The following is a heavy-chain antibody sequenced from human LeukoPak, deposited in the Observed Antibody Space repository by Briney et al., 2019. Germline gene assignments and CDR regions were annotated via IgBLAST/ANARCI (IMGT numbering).Heavy chain of an antibody. D-gene: IGHD6-6*01. CDR1: GFTFSSYA. CDR3: ARDDEPLFVYSSSVLEY. CDR2: ISYDGSNK. J-gene: IGHJ4*02. Sequence: PTGRSLRLSCAASGFTFSSYAMHWVRQAPGKGLEWVAVISYDGSNKYYADSVKGRFTISRDNSKNTLYLQMNSLRAEDTAVYYCARDDEPLFVYSSSVLEYWGQGTLVTVSS. V-gene: IGHV3-30-3*01.